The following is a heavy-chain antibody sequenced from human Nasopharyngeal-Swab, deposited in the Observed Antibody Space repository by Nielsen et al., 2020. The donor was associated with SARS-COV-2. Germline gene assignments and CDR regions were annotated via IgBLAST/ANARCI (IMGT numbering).Heavy chain of an antibody. CDR1: GFTSSSYW. CDR3: ARAYYFDS. CDR2: IKSDGSST. Sequence: GGSLRLSCAASGFTSSSYWIHWVRQAPGKLLVWVARIKSDGSSTNYADSVKGRFTISRDNAKNTLYLQMNSLRAEDTAVYYCARAYYFDSWGQGTLVTVSS. J-gene: IGHJ4*02. V-gene: IGHV3-74*01.